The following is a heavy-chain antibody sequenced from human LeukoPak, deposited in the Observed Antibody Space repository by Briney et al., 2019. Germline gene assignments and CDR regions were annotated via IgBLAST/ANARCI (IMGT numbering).Heavy chain of an antibody. V-gene: IGHV3-13*01. J-gene: IGHJ6*02. CDR1: GFTFSSYD. D-gene: IGHD6-19*01. CDR3: ARGSSSGCMDV. Sequence: GGSLRLSCAASGFTFSSYDMHWVRQATGKGLEWVSAIGTAGDTYYPASVKGRFTISRENAKNSLYLQMNSLRAGDTAVYYCARGSSSGCMDVWGQGTTDTVSS. CDR2: IGTAGDT.